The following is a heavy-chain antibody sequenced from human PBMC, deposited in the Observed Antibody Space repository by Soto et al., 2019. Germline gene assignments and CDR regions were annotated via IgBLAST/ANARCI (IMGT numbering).Heavy chain of an antibody. D-gene: IGHD1-26*01. CDR1: GYTLASCG. CDR2: ISTYNGNT. J-gene: IGHJ3*02. V-gene: IGHV1-18*01. Sequence: ASAEVSCTESGYTLASCGRRWVRQAHGQGLEWMGWISTYNGNTNYAQKFQGRVTMTEDTSTDTAYMELSSLRSEDTAVYYCATGGKWELKAFDIWGQGTMVTVSS. CDR3: ATGGKWELKAFDI.